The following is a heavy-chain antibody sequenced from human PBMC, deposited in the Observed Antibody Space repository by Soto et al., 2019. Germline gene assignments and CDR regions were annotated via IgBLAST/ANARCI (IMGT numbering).Heavy chain of an antibody. CDR3: ARDLEGGNHPDHWFDP. Sequence: QVQLVQSGAEVKKPGSSVKVSCKASGGTFSSYAISWVRQAPGQGLEWMGGIIPIFGTANYAQKFQGRVTITADESTSAAYMELSRLRSEDTAVYYCARDLEGGNHPDHWFDPWGQGNLVTVSS. V-gene: IGHV1-69*01. CDR1: GGTFSSYA. D-gene: IGHD2-15*01. CDR2: IIPIFGTA. J-gene: IGHJ5*02.